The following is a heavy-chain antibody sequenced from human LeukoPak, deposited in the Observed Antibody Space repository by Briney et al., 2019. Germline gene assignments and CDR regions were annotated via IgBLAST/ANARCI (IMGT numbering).Heavy chain of an antibody. CDR3: AKASRDCSSIKCWGHRFDP. CDR1: GFTFSSYA. J-gene: IGHJ5*02. CDR2: IRFDGNNK. Sequence: SGGSLRLSCAASGFTFSSYAMHWVRQAPGKGLDWVAFIRFDGNNKYYADSVKGRFTISRDNFKNTLYLQMNSLRAEDTAVYYCAKASRDCSSIKCWGHRFDPWGQGTLVTVSS. D-gene: IGHD2-2*01. V-gene: IGHV3-30*02.